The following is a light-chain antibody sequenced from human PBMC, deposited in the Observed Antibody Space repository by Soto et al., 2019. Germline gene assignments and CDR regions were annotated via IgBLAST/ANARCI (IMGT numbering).Light chain of an antibody. CDR1: QSVSSGY. CDR3: QQYGSSPWVT. J-gene: IGKJ1*01. V-gene: IGKV3-20*01. Sequence: EIVLTQSPGTLSLSPGERATLSCRASQSVSSGYLAWYQQKPGQAPRLLLYGAYRRPTGISGRFSGSVSGTDFSLTSSRLESCVFGEYYCQQYGSSPWVTFCQVTHVEIK. CDR2: GAY.